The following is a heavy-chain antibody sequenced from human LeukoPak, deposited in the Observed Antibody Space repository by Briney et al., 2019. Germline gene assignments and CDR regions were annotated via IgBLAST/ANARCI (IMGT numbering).Heavy chain of an antibody. CDR1: GYSFTSKV. J-gene: IGHJ3*02. CDR3: ARFGLGKHIEVAGIPFDI. CDR2: ISAYNGNT. Sequence: ASVKVSCKASGYSFTSKVISWVRQAPGQGLEWMGWISAYNGNTNYAQKLQGRVTMTTDTSTSTAYMELRSLRSDDTAVYYCARFGLGKHIEVAGIPFDIWGQGTMVTVSS. V-gene: IGHV1-18*01. D-gene: IGHD6-19*01.